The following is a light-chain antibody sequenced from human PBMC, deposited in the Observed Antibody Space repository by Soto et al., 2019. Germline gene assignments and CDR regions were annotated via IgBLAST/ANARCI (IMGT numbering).Light chain of an antibody. Sequence: QSVLTQPPSASGSFGQSVTISCTGTSSDVGGYNYVSWYQQYPGKAPKLMIYEVSERPSGVPDRFSGSKSGNTASLTVSGLQADDEADYYCSSYSGTNYHYVFGTGTKLTVL. V-gene: IGLV2-8*01. J-gene: IGLJ1*01. CDR1: SSDVGGYNY. CDR3: SSYSGTNYHYV. CDR2: EVS.